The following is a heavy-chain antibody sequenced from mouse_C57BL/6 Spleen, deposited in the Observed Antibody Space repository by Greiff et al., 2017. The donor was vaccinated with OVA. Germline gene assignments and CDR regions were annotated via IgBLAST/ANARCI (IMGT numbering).Heavy chain of an antibody. J-gene: IGHJ4*01. CDR1: GFTFSDYG. Sequence: VNLVESGGGLVKPGGSLKLSCAASGFTFSDYGMHWVRQAPEKGLEWVAYISSGSSTIYYADTVKGRFTISRDNAKNTLFLQMTSLRSEDTAMYYCARQNYYDYAMDYWGQGTSVTVSS. CDR2: ISSGSSTI. CDR3: ARQNYYDYAMDY. D-gene: IGHD2-4*01. V-gene: IGHV5-17*01.